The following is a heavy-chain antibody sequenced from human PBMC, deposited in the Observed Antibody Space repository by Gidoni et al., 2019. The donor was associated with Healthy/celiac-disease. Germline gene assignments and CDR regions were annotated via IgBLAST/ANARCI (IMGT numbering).Heavy chain of an antibody. Sequence: QVQLVQSGAEVKKPGASVKVSCKASGATFTSYDINWVRQETGQGLEWMGWMNPNSGNTGYAQQVQGRVTMPMNTSLSPSYMELSSLRSEDTAVYYCATSGALLCFGAFPHFYYYGMDVWGQGTTVTVSS. CDR1: GATFTSYD. J-gene: IGHJ6*02. D-gene: IGHD3-10*01. V-gene: IGHV1-8*01. CDR3: ATSGALLCFGAFPHFYYYGMDV. CDR2: MNPNSGNT.